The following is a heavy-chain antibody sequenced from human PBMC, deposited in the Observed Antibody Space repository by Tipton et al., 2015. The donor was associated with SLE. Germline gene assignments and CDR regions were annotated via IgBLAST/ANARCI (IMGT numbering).Heavy chain of an antibody. CDR1: GFTFSSYA. CDR2: ISGSGGST. J-gene: IGHJ6*02. V-gene: IGHV3-23*01. D-gene: IGHD3-16*01. Sequence: SLRLSCAASGFTFSSYAMNWVRQAPGKGLEWVSAISGSGGSTYYADSVKGRFTISRDNSKNTLYLQMKSLRVDDTGVYYCAKDFTNYGMDVWGQGTTVTVSS. CDR3: AKDFTNYGMDV.